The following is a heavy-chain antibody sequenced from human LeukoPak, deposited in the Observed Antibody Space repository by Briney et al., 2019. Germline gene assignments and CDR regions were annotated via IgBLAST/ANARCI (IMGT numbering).Heavy chain of an antibody. Sequence: PSETLSLTCTVSGGSISSGSYYWSWIRQPAGKGLEWIGRIYTSGSTNYNPSLKSRVTISVDTSKNQFSLKLSSVTAADTAVYYCARDYYYYDSSGYSAWGQGTLVTVSS. J-gene: IGHJ4*02. CDR2: IYTSGST. V-gene: IGHV4-61*02. D-gene: IGHD3-22*01. CDR1: GGSISSGSYY. CDR3: ARDYYYYDSSGYSA.